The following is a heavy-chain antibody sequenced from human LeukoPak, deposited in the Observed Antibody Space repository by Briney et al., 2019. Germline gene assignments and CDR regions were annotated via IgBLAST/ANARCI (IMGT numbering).Heavy chain of an antibody. J-gene: IGHJ4*02. CDR2: IRSKANSYAT. CDR3: TRLTSLAGGCYDSSGDY. D-gene: IGHD3-22*01. CDR1: GFTFSGSA. Sequence: GGSLRLSCAASGFTFSGSAMHWVRQASGKGLEWVGRIRSKANSYATAYAASVKGRFTISRDDSKNTAYLQMNSLKTEDTAVYYCTRLTSLAGGCYDSSGDYWGQGTLVTVSS. V-gene: IGHV3-73*01.